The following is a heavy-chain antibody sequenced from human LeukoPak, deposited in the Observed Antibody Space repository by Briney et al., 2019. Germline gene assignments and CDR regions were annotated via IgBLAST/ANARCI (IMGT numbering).Heavy chain of an antibody. V-gene: IGHV4-31*03. CDR2: IYYSGST. J-gene: IGHJ3*02. Sequence: SETLSLTCTVSGGSISSGGYYWSWIRQHPGKCLEWIGYIYYSGSTYYNPSLKSRVTISVDTSKNQFSLKLSSVTAADTAVYYCARDSQTGYYDSSGYSGAFDIWGQGTMVTVSS. CDR1: GGSISSGGYY. D-gene: IGHD3-22*01. CDR3: ARDSQTGYYDSSGYSGAFDI.